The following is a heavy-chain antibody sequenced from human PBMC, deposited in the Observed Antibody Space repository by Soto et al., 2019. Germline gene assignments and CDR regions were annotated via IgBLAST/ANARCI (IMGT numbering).Heavy chain of an antibody. V-gene: IGHV1-46*01. Sequence: ASVKVSCKASGYTFTSYYMHWVRQAPGQGLEWMGIINPSGGSTSYAQKFQGRVNMTRETSTSTVYMELSSLRSEDTAVYYCARDSMANQDAFDIWGQGTMVTVSS. J-gene: IGHJ3*02. D-gene: IGHD5-12*01. CDR2: INPSGGST. CDR3: ARDSMANQDAFDI. CDR1: GYTFTSYY.